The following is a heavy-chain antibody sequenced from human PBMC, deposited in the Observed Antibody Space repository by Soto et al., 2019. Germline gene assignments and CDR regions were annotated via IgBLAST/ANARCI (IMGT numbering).Heavy chain of an antibody. J-gene: IGHJ6*02. V-gene: IGHV1-2*02. D-gene: IGHD4-17*01. CDR2: INPNTGGT. CDR1: GYTFTGYF. Sequence: SVKVSCKASGYTFTGYFINWVRQAPGQGLEWMGWINPNTGGTYSAQKFEGRVTMTRDTSISTAYIEVSRLRSDDTAVYYCARDSGDDYLADFYYYAMDVWGQGTTVTVSS. CDR3: ARDSGDDYLADFYYYAMDV.